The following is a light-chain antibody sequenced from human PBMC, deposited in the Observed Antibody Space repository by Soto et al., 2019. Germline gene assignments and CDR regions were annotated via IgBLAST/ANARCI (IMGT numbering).Light chain of an antibody. CDR3: QHYGSSPRYT. CDR1: QSVRNSY. CDR2: GAD. V-gene: IGKV3-20*01. J-gene: IGKJ2*01. Sequence: PGERATLSCRASQSVRNSYLAWYQQRPGQAPRLLIYGADSRATGIPDRFSGSGSDTDFTLTISRLEPEDFAVYYCQHYGSSPRYTFGQGTKLEI.